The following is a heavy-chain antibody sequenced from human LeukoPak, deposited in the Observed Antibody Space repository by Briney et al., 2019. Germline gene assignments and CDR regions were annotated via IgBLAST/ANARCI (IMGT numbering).Heavy chain of an antibody. V-gene: IGHV4-34*01. CDR3: AKRLPSGGVVIIRASIPAGSFDP. CDR2: INHSGST. Sequence: PSETLSLTCAVYSGSFSGYYWSWIRQPPGKGLEWIGEINHSGSTNYNPSLKSRVTISVDTSKNQFSLKLSSVTAADTAAYYCAKRLPSGGVVIIRASIPAGSFDPWGQGTLVTVSS. CDR1: SGSFSGYY. D-gene: IGHD3-3*01. J-gene: IGHJ5*02.